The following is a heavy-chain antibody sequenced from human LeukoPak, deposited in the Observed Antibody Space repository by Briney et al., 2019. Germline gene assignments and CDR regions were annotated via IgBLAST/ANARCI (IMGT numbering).Heavy chain of an antibody. CDR1: GASISSSSYY. CDR2: FYSSGST. Sequence: SETLSLTCTVSGASISSSSYYWGWIRQPPGKGLEWIGIFYSSGSTYYNPSLKTRVTISVDTSKNQLSLALSSVTATDTAVYYCARHGDYYDRSGYYYGFDYWGQGTLVTVSS. CDR3: ARHGDYYDRSGYYYGFDY. D-gene: IGHD3-22*01. V-gene: IGHV4-39*01. J-gene: IGHJ4*02.